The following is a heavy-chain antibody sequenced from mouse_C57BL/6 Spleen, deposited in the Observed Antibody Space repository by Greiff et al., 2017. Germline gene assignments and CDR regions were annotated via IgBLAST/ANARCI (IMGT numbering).Heavy chain of an antibody. CDR1: GYAFTNYL. D-gene: IGHD2-1*01. CDR2: INPGSGGT. J-gene: IGHJ3*01. CDR3: ARGSLLSPWFAY. V-gene: IGHV1-54*01. Sequence: VQLQQSGAELVRPGTSVKVSCTASGYAFTNYLIEWVKQRPGQGLEWIGVINPGSGGTNYNEKFKGKSTLTADKSSSTAYMQLSSLTSEDSAVYFCARGSLLSPWFAYWGQGTLVTVSA.